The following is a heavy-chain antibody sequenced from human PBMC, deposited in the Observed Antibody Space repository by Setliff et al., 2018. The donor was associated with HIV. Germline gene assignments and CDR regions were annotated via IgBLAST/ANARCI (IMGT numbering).Heavy chain of an antibody. CDR1: GYIFTDYY. V-gene: IGHV1-2*02. CDR2: INPNGGYT. Sequence: GASVKVSCKASGYIFTDYYIHWVRQDPGQGLEWMGWINPNGGYTNYAQKFLGRVTMTQNTSFTTAYLELSRLGSDDTAVHYCAADNYNCNSFDSWGQGSLVTVSS. CDR3: AADNYNCNSFDS. D-gene: IGHD3-3*01. J-gene: IGHJ4*02.